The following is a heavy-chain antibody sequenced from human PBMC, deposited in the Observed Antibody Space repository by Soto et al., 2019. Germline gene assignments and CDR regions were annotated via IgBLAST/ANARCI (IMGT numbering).Heavy chain of an antibody. Sequence: QLQLQESGPGLVKPSETLSLTCTVSGGSISSSSYYWGWIRQPPGKGLEWIGSIYYSGSTYYNPSLKSRVTISVDTSKNQFSLKLSSVTAADTAVYYCARHSAYYGMDVWGQGTTVTVSS. V-gene: IGHV4-39*01. CDR1: GGSISSSSYY. CDR3: ARHSAYYGMDV. CDR2: IYYSGST. J-gene: IGHJ6*02. D-gene: IGHD2-2*01.